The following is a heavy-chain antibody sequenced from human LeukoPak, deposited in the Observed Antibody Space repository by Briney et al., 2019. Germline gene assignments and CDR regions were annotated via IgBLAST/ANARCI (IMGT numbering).Heavy chain of an antibody. V-gene: IGHV4-34*01. CDR1: GGSFSEYD. Sequence: SETLSLTCAVYGGSFSEYDWSWIRQPPGKGLERIAEINHSGSTNYNPSLESRVTISVDTSKTQFSLKLSSVTAADTAVYYCARGPRGLGMAGTFDYWGQGTLVTVSS. CDR3: ARGPRGLGMAGTFDY. CDR2: INHSGST. J-gene: IGHJ4*02. D-gene: IGHD6-19*01.